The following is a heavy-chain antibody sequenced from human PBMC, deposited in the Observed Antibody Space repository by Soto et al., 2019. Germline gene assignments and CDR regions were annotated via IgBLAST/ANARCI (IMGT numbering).Heavy chain of an antibody. V-gene: IGHV2-5*01. CDR1: GFSFGVSGVG. CDR3: ARAYTYDFDY. D-gene: IGHD5-18*01. CDR2: VFWHDDK. Sequence: QITLKESGPPLVKPTQTLTLTCTFSGFSFGVSGVGVGWIRQPPGKALEWLALVFWHDDKRYNPSLRSRLTITKDAPKNQVVLTMTNMDPLDTATYFCARAYTYDFDYWGQGTLVSVSS. J-gene: IGHJ4*02.